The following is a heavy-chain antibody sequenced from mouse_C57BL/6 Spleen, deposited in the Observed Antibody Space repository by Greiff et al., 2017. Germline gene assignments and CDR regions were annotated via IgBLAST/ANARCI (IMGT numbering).Heavy chain of an antibody. D-gene: IGHD2-3*01. Sequence: EVKLVESGGGLVQPGGSMKLSCAASGFTFRDAWMDWVRQSPEKGLEWVAEIRNKANNHATYYAESVKGRFTISRDDSKSSVYLQMNSLRAEDTGIYYCTPIYDGYYEAAMDYWGQGTSVTVSS. V-gene: IGHV6-6*01. J-gene: IGHJ4*01. CDR2: IRNKANNHAT. CDR3: TPIYDGYYEAAMDY. CDR1: GFTFRDAW.